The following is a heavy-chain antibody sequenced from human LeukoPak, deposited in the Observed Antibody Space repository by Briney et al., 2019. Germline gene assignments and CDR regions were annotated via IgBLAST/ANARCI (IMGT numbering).Heavy chain of an antibody. V-gene: IGHV3-21*01. Sequence: GGSLRLSCAASGFPFSTYSIHWVRQAPGKGLEWVASITSTSTYIYYADSVKGRFTISRDNAHNLLYLQMNSLRADDAAVYYCARGRPLIACYRVSDYWGQGTLVTVSS. CDR2: ITSTSTYI. CDR3: ARGRPLIACYRVSDY. D-gene: IGHD2-15*01. CDR1: GFPFSTYS. J-gene: IGHJ4*02.